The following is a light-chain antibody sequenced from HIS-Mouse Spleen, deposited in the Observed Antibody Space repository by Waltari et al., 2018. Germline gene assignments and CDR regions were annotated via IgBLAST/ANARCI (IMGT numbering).Light chain of an antibody. Sequence: QSALTQPPSASGSPGQSVTISCTGTSSAVGGYNHVSWYQQHPGQAPKLMIYEVSKRPSGVPVRVSGSKCGNTASLTVSGLEAEDEADYYCSSYAGSNNLVFGGGTKLTVL. CDR1: SSAVGGYNH. CDR3: SSYAGSNNLV. J-gene: IGLJ2*01. V-gene: IGLV2-8*01. CDR2: EVS.